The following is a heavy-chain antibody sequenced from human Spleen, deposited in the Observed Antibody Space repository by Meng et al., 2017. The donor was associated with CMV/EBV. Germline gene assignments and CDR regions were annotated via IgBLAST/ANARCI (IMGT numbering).Heavy chain of an antibody. J-gene: IGHJ4*02. V-gene: IGHV3-15*01. D-gene: IGHD5-12*01. CDR1: GFTFSNAW. CDR3: TTDSWARDY. CDR2: IKSKTDGGTT. Sequence: QHLEPEGRLVNPRGALRLSCAGTGFTFSNAWMSWVRQAPGKGLEWVGRIKSKTDGGTTDYAAPVKCRFTISRDYSKNTLYLQMNSLKTDDTAGYYCTTDSWARDYWGQGTLVTVSS.